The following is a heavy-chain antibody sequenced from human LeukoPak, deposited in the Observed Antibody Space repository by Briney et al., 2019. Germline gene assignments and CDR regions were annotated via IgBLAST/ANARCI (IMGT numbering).Heavy chain of an antibody. V-gene: IGHV6-1*01. CDR2: TFYRSKWYN. CDR1: GDSVSSNSAA. D-gene: IGHD1-26*01. CDR3: ARAQAYSGRIFDF. J-gene: IGHJ4*02. Sequence: SQSLSLTCAISGDSVSSNSAAWNWIRQSPSRGLEWLGRTFYRSKWYNEYAVSVKSRITINPDTSKNQFSLQLKSVTPEDTAVYYCARAQAYSGRIFDFWGQGTLVTVSS.